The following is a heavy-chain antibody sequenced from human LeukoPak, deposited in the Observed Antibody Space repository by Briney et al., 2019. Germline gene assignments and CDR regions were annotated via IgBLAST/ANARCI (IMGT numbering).Heavy chain of an antibody. V-gene: IGHV3-21*01. Sequence: GGSLRLSCAASGFTFSSYSMNWVRQAPGKGLEWVSSISSSSSYIYYADSVKGRFTISRDNAKNSLYLQMNSLRAEDTAVYYCARGYGYYGSGSYYNWFDPWGQGTLVTVSS. D-gene: IGHD3-10*01. CDR2: ISSSSSYI. J-gene: IGHJ5*02. CDR3: ARGYGYYGSGSYYNWFDP. CDR1: GFTFSSYS.